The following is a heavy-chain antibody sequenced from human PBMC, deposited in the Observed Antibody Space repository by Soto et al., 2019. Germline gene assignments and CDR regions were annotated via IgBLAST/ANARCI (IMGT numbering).Heavy chain of an antibody. CDR3: ARGYNSGWYTF. Sequence: QVQLQESGPGLVKPSGTLSLTCAVSGGSISSSNWWSWVRQPPGKGLEWIGERFHSGSTDYNPSLKSQVTISVDKSKHQLPLKLSSVTAADTAVYYCARGYNSGWYTFWGQGSLVTVSS. V-gene: IGHV4-4*02. CDR2: RFHSGST. D-gene: IGHD6-19*01. J-gene: IGHJ4*02. CDR1: GGSISSSNW.